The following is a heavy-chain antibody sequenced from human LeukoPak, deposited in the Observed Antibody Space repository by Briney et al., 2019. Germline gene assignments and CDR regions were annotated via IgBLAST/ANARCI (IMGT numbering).Heavy chain of an antibody. J-gene: IGHJ5*02. CDR1: GFTFSSYW. D-gene: IGHD3-3*01. V-gene: IGHV3-7*01. CDR3: ARERRGYYDFWSGYSNWFDP. Sequence: GGSLRLSCAASGFTFSSYWMSWVRQAPGKGLEWVANIKQDGSEKYYVDSVKGRFTISRDNAKNSLYLQMNSLRAKDTAVYYCARERRGYYDFWSGYSNWFDPWGQGTLVTVSS. CDR2: IKQDGSEK.